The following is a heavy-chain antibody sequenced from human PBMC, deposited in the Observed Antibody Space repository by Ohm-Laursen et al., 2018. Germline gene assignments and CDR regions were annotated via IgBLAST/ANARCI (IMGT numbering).Heavy chain of an antibody. CDR1: GYTFTGYY. J-gene: IGHJ5*02. D-gene: IGHD3-10*01. CDR2: INPNSGGT. V-gene: IGHV1-2*02. CDR3: ARLVRGVIINNWFDP. Sequence: SVKVSCKASGYTFTGYYMHWVRQAPGQGLEWMGWINPNSGGTNYAQKFQGRVTMTRDTSISTAYMELSRLRSDDTAVYYCARLVRGVIINNWFDPWGQGTLVTVSS.